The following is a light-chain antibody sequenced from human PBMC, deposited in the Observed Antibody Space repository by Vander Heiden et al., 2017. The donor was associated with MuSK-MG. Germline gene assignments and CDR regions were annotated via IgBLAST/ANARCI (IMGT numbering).Light chain of an antibody. J-gene: IGLJ3*02. CDR1: SLRSYY. CDR2: GKN. CDR3: NSRDSSGNHLGV. V-gene: IGLV3-19*01. Sequence: SSELTQDPAVSVALGQTVRITCHGDSLRSYYASWYQQKPVQAPVLVIYGKNKRPSGIPDRFSGSSSGNTASLTITGAQAEDEADYYCNSRDSSGNHLGVFGGGTKLTVL.